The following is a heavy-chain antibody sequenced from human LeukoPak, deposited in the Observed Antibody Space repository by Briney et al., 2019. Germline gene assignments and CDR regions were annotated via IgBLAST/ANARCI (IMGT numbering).Heavy chain of an antibody. V-gene: IGHV3-23*01. CDR3: AKGGKWDVTPFDY. CDR1: GFTFNNYA. J-gene: IGHJ4*02. Sequence: GGSLRLSCAASGFTFNNYAMSWVRQAPGKGLEWVSGISASVGNTYYADSVKGRFTISRDNSKNTLYLQVNSLRAEDTAVYYCAKGGKWDVTPFDYWGQGTLVTVSS. D-gene: IGHD1-26*01. CDR2: ISASVGNT.